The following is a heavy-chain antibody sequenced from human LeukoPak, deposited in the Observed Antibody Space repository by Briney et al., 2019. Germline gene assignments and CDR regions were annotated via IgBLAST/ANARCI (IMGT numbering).Heavy chain of an antibody. CDR2: ISYDGSNK. CDR3: AKDIRSGCYLCAFDI. J-gene: IGHJ3*02. D-gene: IGHD6-19*01. CDR1: GFTYTKHT. V-gene: IGHV3-30*04. Sequence: GGSLRLSCAASGFTYTKHTMHWVRQAPGKGLEWVAVISYDGSNKKCADSVKGRFTISRDNSKNTLYLQMNSLKAEDTAIYYCAKDIRSGCYLCAFDIWGQGTRVTVSS.